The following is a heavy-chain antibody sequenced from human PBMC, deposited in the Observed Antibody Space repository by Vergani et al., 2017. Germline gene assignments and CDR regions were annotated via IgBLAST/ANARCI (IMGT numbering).Heavy chain of an antibody. J-gene: IGHJ6*02. Sequence: QVQLQESGSGLVKPSETLSLTCTVSNDSVSNTFYYWGWTRQTPGKGLEWIGSIYYSGSTYYNPSLKSRVTISVDTSKNQFSLKLSSVTAADTAVYYCARHLAYCGGDCYPYYYGMDVWGQGTTVTVSS. V-gene: IGHV4-39*01. D-gene: IGHD2-21*02. CDR2: IYYSGST. CDR3: ARHLAYCGGDCYPYYYGMDV. CDR1: NDSVSNTFYY.